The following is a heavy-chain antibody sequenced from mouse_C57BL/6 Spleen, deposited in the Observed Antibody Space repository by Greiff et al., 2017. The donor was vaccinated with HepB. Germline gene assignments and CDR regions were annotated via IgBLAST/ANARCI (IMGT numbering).Heavy chain of an antibody. CDR3: ARDQFYDGYSYFDY. Sequence: EVQWVESGGGLVKPGGSLKLSCAASGFTFSSYAMSWVRQTPEKRLEWVATISDGGSYTYYPDNVKGRFTISRDNAKNNLYLQMSHLKSEDTAMYYCARDQFYDGYSYFDYWGQGTTLTVSS. J-gene: IGHJ2*01. CDR2: ISDGGSYT. CDR1: GFTFSSYA. D-gene: IGHD2-3*01. V-gene: IGHV5-4*01.